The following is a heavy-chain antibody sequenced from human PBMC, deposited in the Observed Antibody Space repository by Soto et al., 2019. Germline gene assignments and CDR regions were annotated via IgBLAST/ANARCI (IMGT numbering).Heavy chain of an antibody. CDR2: IIPIFGTA. V-gene: IGHV1-69*01. D-gene: IGHD3-16*01. CDR1: GGTFSSYA. J-gene: IGHJ6*02. Sequence: QVPLVQSGAEVKKPGSSVKVSCKASGGTFSSYAISWVRQAPGQGLEWMGGIIPIFGTANYAQKFQGRVTITADESTSTAYMELSSLRSQDTALYYCARDSGGITVAFGMDVWGQGTTVTVSS. CDR3: ARDSGGITVAFGMDV.